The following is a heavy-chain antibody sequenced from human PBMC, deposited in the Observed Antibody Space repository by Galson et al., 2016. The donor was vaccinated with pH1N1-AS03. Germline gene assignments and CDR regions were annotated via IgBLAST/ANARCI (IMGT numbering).Heavy chain of an antibody. D-gene: IGHD4-17*01. CDR3: ARPDYGDYVDC. V-gene: IGHV1-3*01. J-gene: IGHJ4*02. CDR1: GYTFTSYA. CDR2: INAGNGDT. Sequence: SVKVACKASGYTFTSYAMHWVRQAPGQGLEWMGWINAGNGDTKYSQKLQGRVTITRNTSASMAYMGLGSLRSEDTAVYYCARPDYGDYVDCWGQGTLVTVSS.